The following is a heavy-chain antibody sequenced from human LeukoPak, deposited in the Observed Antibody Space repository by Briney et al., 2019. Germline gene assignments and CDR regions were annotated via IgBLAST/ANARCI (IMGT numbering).Heavy chain of an antibody. V-gene: IGHV4-59*08. Sequence: PSETLSLTCTVSGGSISSYYWSWIRQPPGKGLEWIGSIYYSGTINYNPSLKSRLTISGDTSKNQFSLKLSSVTAADTAVLYCARHRGYSYGSTFDYWGQGTLVTVSS. D-gene: IGHD5-18*01. CDR2: IYYSGTI. CDR3: ARHRGYSYGSTFDY. CDR1: GGSISSYY. J-gene: IGHJ4*02.